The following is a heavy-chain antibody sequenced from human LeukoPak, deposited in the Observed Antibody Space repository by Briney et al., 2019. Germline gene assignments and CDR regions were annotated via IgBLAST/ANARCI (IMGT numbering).Heavy chain of an antibody. CDR2: IRYDGSNK. CDR1: GFTFSSYS. CDR3: AKGGGSRDPYYFDY. D-gene: IGHD2-15*01. V-gene: IGHV3-30*02. J-gene: IGHJ4*02. Sequence: GGSLRLSCAASGFTFSSYSMNWVRQAPGKGLEWVAFIRYDGSNKYYADSVKGRFTISRDNSKNTLYLQMNSLRAEDTAVYYCAKGGGSRDPYYFDYWGQGTLVTVSS.